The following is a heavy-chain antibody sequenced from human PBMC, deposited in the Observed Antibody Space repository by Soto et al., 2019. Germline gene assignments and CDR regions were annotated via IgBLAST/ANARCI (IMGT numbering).Heavy chain of an antibody. CDR3: AKGRSGVRSNSDYYYYGMDV. D-gene: IGHD3-3*01. CDR2: ISWNSGSI. CDR1: GFTFDDYA. V-gene: IGHV3-9*01. J-gene: IGHJ6*02. Sequence: EVQLVESGGGLVQPGRSLRLSCAASGFTFDDYAMHWVRQAPGKGLEWVSGISWNSGSIGYADSVKGRFTICRDNAKNSLYLQMNSLRAEDTALYYCAKGRSGVRSNSDYYYYGMDVWGQGTTVTVSS.